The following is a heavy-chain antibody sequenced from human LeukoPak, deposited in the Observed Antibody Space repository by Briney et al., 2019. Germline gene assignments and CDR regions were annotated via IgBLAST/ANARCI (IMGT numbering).Heavy chain of an antibody. J-gene: IGHJ6*03. CDR2: INPNSGGT. D-gene: IGHD5-18*01. V-gene: IGHV1-2*02. Sequence: ASVKVSCKASGYTFTGYYIHWVRQAPGQGLEWVGWINPNSGGTNYAQKFQGRVTMTRDTSISTAYMELSRLRSDDTAVYYCARGSADTAMGSYYYYYMDVWGKGTTVTVSS. CDR3: ARGSADTAMGSYYYYYMDV. CDR1: GYTFTGYY.